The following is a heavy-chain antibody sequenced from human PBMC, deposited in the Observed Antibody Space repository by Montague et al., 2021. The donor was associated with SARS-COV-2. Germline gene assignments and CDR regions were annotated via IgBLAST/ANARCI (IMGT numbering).Heavy chain of an antibody. CDR1: GDSVSSNIAT. CDR3: AKHLYSWGSDALDL. CDR2: TYYRSKWYN. J-gene: IGHJ3*01. Sequence: CAISGDSVSSNIATWNWIRQSPSRGLEWLGRTYYRSKWYNDYAESVKSRITIDPDTSKHQFSLHLNSVTPEDTAVYYCAKHLYSWGSDALDLWGQGTMVTVSS. D-gene: IGHD3-16*01. V-gene: IGHV6-1*01.